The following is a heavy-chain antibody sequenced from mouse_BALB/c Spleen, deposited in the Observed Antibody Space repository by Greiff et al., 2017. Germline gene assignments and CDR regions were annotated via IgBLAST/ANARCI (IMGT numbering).Heavy chain of an antibody. CDR2: IYPGDGDT. CDR1: GYTFTSYW. D-gene: IGHD2-3*01. Sequence: VQLQQSGAELARPGASVKLSCKASGYTFTSYWMQWVNQRPGQGLEWSGAIYPGDGDTRYTPKFKGKATLTADKSSSTAYMQLSSLASEDAAVYYCAREDGPEWGGGASVTVSA. CDR3: AREDGPE. J-gene: IGHJ4*01. V-gene: IGHV1-87*01.